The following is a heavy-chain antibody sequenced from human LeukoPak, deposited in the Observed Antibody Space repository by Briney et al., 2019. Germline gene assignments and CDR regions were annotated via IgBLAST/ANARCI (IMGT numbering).Heavy chain of an antibody. CDR3: ARGDGAAFEL. J-gene: IGHJ3*01. CDR2: IYSSGST. Sequence: SETLSLTCTVSSASFDSADYFWSWIRQPPGKGLEWLGCIYSSGSTLYNPSLKRRVAISLDTSMNQFSLQLKSVTVADTAVYYCARGDGAAFELWGQGTMVTVSS. D-gene: IGHD1-26*01. V-gene: IGHV4-30-4*01. CDR1: SASFDSADYF.